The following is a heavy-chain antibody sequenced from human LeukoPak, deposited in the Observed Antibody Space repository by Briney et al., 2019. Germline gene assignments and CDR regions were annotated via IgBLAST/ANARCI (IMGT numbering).Heavy chain of an antibody. V-gene: IGHV3-21*01. CDR3: ARESSSGWTHFDY. Sequence: GGSLKLPRAASGFTFSSHVMNWVRQDPGKGLELVSSITSNSYYIYYADSVKGRFTISRDNAKNSLYLQMNSLRAEDTAVYYCARESSSGWTHFDYWGQGTLVTVSS. J-gene: IGHJ4*02. CDR1: GFTFSSHV. CDR2: ITSNSYYI. D-gene: IGHD6-19*01.